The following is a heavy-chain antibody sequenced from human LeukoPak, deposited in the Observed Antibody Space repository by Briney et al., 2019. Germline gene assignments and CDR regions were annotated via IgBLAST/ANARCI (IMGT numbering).Heavy chain of an antibody. CDR3: ARHNTRFLERLPALGY. CDR1: GFTFNSYA. Sequence: GGSLRLFCAASGFTFNSYAMHWLRRAPGKGLEWVAFIRHDGSNEYYADSVKGRFIISRDRSTSTVYLQMKSLRPEDTAVYFCARHNTRFLERLPALGYWGQGTLVTVSS. D-gene: IGHD3-3*01. J-gene: IGHJ4*02. CDR2: IRHDGSNE. V-gene: IGHV3-30*02.